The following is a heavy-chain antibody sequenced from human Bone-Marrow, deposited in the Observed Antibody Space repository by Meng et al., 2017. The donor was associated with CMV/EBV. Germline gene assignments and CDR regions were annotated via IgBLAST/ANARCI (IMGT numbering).Heavy chain of an antibody. D-gene: IGHD6-13*01. CDR3: AKELKTIAAAERYGMDV. J-gene: IGHJ6*02. V-gene: IGHV3-33*06. CDR2: IWYDGSNK. CDR1: GFTFSSYG. Sequence: GGSLKISCAASGFTFSSYGMHWVRQAPGKGLEWVAVIWYDGSNKYYADSVKGRFTISRDNSKNTLYLQMNSLRAEDTAVYYCAKELKTIAAAERYGMDVWGQGTTVTVSS.